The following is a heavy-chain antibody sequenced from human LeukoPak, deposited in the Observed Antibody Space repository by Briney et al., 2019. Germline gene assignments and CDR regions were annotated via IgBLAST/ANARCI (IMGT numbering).Heavy chain of an antibody. CDR1: GGSISSYY. CDR3: ARENYSWIQLWSSPYFDY. CDR2: IYTSGST. J-gene: IGHJ4*02. Sequence: SETLSLTCTVSGGSISSYYWSWIRQPAGKGLEWVGRIYTSGSTNYNPSLKSRVTMSVDTTQNQFSLKPSSVHSADTAVYYCARENYSWIQLWSSPYFDYWGQGTLVTVPS. V-gene: IGHV4-4*07. D-gene: IGHD5-18*01.